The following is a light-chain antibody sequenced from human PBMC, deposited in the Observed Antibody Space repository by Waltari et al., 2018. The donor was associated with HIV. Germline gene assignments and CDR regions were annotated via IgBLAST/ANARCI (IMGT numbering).Light chain of an antibody. J-gene: IGLJ1*01. CDR3: QAWDNSAAV. CDR1: KLGDDY. V-gene: IGLV3-1*01. Sequence: SYELTQPPSVSVSPGQTAIITCSGAKLGDDYAYWYQQRPGQSPVLVIYQDNKRPSGIPERCSGSSSGNTATLTISGTQAMDEADYYCQAWDNSAAVFGTGTKLTVL. CDR2: QDN.